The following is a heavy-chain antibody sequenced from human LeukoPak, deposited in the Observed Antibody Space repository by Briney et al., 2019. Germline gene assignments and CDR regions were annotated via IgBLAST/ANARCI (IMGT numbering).Heavy chain of an antibody. Sequence: GASVKVSCKASGGTFSSYAISWVRQAPGQGLEWMGRIIPIFGTANCAQKFQGRVTITTDESTSTAYMELSSLRSEDTAVYYCATYSSGWKGSFDYWGQGTLVTVSS. CDR1: GGTFSSYA. D-gene: IGHD6-19*01. J-gene: IGHJ4*02. V-gene: IGHV1-69*05. CDR2: IIPIFGTA. CDR3: ATYSSGWKGSFDY.